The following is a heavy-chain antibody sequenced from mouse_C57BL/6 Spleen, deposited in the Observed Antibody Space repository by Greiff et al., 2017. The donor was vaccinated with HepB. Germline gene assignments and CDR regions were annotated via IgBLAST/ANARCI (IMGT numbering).Heavy chain of an antibody. V-gene: IGHV1-82*01. J-gene: IGHJ3*01. CDR1: GYAFSSSW. CDR2: IYPGDGDT. Sequence: QVQLQQSGPELVKPGASVKISCKASGYAFSSSWMNWVKQRPGKGLEWIGRIYPGDGDTNYNGKFKGKATVTADKSSSTAYMQLSSLTSEDSAVYFCAREGNYYGSSAWFAYWGQGTLVTVSA. D-gene: IGHD1-1*01. CDR3: AREGNYYGSSAWFAY.